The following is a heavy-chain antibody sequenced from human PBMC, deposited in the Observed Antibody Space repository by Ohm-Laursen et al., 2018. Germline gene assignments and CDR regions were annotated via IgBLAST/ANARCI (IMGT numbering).Heavy chain of an antibody. J-gene: IGHJ4*02. V-gene: IGHV3-48*03. Sequence: SLRLSCAASGFTFNSYEMNWVRQAPGKGLEWLSYISSSATIIYYADSVKGRFTISRDNAKNSLYLQMNSLRAEDTALYYCAREKEHCDGDCLDYWGQGTLVTVSS. CDR1: GFTFNSYE. CDR3: AREKEHCDGDCLDY. D-gene: IGHD2-21*02. CDR2: ISSSATII.